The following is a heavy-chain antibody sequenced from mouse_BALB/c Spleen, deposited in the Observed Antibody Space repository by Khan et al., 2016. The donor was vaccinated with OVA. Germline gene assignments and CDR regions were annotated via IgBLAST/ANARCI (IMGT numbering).Heavy chain of an antibody. CDR3: APAGTGDYFDY. CDR2: IDPANDNS. V-gene: IGHV14-3*02. D-gene: IGHD4-1*01. CDR1: GFNIKDTH. Sequence: EVKLLESGAELVKPGASVKLSCTASGFNIKDTHMHWVKQRPEQGLEWIGRIDPANDNSKYDPRFQGKATITADTSSNPAYLHLSSLTSEDTAVYYGAPAGTGDYFDYWGQGTTLTVSS. J-gene: IGHJ2*01.